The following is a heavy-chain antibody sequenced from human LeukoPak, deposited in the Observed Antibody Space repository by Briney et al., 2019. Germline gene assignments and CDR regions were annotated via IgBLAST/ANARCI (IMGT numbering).Heavy chain of an antibody. CDR2: ISGSGGST. Sequence: GGSLRLSCAASGFTFSSYAMSWVRQAPGKGLEWVSAISGSGGSTYYADSVKGRFTISRDNSKNTLYLQMNSLRAEDTAVYYCARGGSMTTVSHWGQGTLVTVSS. J-gene: IGHJ4*02. CDR3: ARGGSMTTVSH. CDR1: GFTFSSYA. V-gene: IGHV3-23*01. D-gene: IGHD4-17*01.